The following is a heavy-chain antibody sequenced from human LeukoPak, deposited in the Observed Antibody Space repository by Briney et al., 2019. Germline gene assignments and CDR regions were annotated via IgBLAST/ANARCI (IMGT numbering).Heavy chain of an antibody. V-gene: IGHV3-7*01. CDR2: IKQDGSDK. CDR3: ARADYSSTWSHDYYYMDV. Sequence: PGGSLRLSCAASGFTFRNNWMSWVRQAPGKGLEWVANIKQDGSDKNYVDSVKGRFTISRDNAKNSLSLQMNSLRAEDTAVYYCARADYSSTWSHDYYYMDVWGKGTTVTVSS. D-gene: IGHD6-13*01. CDR1: GFTFRNNW. J-gene: IGHJ6*03.